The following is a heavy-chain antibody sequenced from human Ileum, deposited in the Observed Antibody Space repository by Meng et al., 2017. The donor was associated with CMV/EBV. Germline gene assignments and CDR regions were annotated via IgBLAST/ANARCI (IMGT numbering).Heavy chain of an antibody. Sequence: GESLKISCAASRFTFSDSAIHWVRQASGKGLEWVSRIRSKGNDYATAYAASVKGRFAISRDDSENTAYLQMNGLKTDDTAVYYCSRLSEDPVRGVIQAFDYWGQGALVTVSS. V-gene: IGHV3-73*01. D-gene: IGHD3-10*01. CDR3: SRLSEDPVRGVIQAFDY. J-gene: IGHJ4*02. CDR2: IRSKGNDYAT. CDR1: RFTFSDSA.